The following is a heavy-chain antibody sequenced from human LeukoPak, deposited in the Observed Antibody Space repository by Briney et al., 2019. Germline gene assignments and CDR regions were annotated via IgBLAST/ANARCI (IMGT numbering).Heavy chain of an antibody. CDR2: INPNTGGT. CDR1: GYTFTGYY. V-gene: IGHV1-2*06. CDR3: ATDYRYDY. Sequence: ASVKVSCKASGYTFTGYYIHWVRQAPGQGLEWMGRINPNTGGTNYAQKFQGRVTMTRDTSISTAYMELNRLTTDDTAVYYCATDYRYDYWGQGTLVTVSS. J-gene: IGHJ4*02. D-gene: IGHD4-11*01.